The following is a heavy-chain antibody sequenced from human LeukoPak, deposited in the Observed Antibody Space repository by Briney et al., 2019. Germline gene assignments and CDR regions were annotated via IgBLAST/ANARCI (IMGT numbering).Heavy chain of an antibody. CDR3: AKEGTASKPSDLDH. CDR1: GFIFTDYG. Sequence: HTGGSLRLSCAASGFIFTDYGMHWVRQAPGKGLEWLTFIRYDGSDKYYADSVKGRFTISRDNSKNTLYLQMNSLTSEDTAVYYCAKEGTASKPSDLDHLGQGILVTVSS. CDR2: IRYDGSDK. D-gene: IGHD1/OR15-1a*01. J-gene: IGHJ4*02. V-gene: IGHV3-30*02.